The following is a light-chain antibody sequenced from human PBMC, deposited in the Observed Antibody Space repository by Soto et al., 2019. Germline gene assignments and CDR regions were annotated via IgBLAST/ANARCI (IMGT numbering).Light chain of an antibody. V-gene: IGLV4-60*03. Sequence: QPVLTQSSSASASLGSSVKLTCTLSSGHSSNTIARHQQKPGKAPRYLMKLEGSGSYNKGSGVPDRFSGSSSGADRYLTIANLQSEDEADYYCETWDTNTWVFGGGTKLTVL. J-gene: IGLJ3*02. CDR2: LEGSGSY. CDR3: ETWDTNTWV. CDR1: SGHSSNT.